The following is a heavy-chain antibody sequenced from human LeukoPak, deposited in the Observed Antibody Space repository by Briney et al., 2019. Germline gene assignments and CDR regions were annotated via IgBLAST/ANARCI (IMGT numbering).Heavy chain of an antibody. CDR1: GYTFTGYY. CDR3: AREYPAAANFDY. D-gene: IGHD2-2*01. CDR2: VNPNSGGT. V-gene: IGHV1-2*02. Sequence: ASVKVSCKASGYTFTGYYMHWVRQAPGQGLEWMGWVNPNSGGTNYAQKFQGRVTMTRDMSTSTVYMELSSLRSEDTAVYFCAREYPAAANFDYWGQGTLVTVSS. J-gene: IGHJ4*02.